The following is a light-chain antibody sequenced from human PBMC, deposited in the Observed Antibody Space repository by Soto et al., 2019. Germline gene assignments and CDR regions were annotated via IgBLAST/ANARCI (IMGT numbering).Light chain of an antibody. CDR2: DVA. V-gene: IGLV2-11*01. CDR1: SSDVGSSNY. CDR3: CSYAGSDTLI. Sequence: QSVLTQPRSVSGSPGQTVTISCTGSSSDVGSSNYMSWYQQHPGEAPKLVIYDVARRPSGVPDRLSGSRSGKTASLTISGLQPDDEADYYCCSYAGSDTLIFGSGTKSPS. J-gene: IGLJ1*01.